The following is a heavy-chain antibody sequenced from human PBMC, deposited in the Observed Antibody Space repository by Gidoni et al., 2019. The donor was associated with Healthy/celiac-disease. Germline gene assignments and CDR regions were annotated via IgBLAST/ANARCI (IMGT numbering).Heavy chain of an antibody. CDR3: AKGTQGVTTPPFDY. D-gene: IGHD4-17*01. CDR2: ISWNSGSI. Sequence: EVQLVASGGGLVQPGRSLRLSCAASGFTFDDYAMHWVRQAPGKGLEWVSGISWNSGSIGYADSVKGRFTISRDNAKNSLYLQMNSLRAEDTALYYCAKGTQGVTTPPFDYWGQGTLVTVSS. J-gene: IGHJ4*02. CDR1: GFTFDDYA. V-gene: IGHV3-9*01.